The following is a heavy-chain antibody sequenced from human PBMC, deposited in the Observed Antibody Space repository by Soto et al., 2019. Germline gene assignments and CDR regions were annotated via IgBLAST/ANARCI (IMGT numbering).Heavy chain of an antibody. CDR1: GFTFSSYW. Sequence: QPGGSLRLSCAASGFTFSSYWMSWVRQAPGKGLEWVANIKQDGSEKYYVDSVKGRFTISRDNAKNSLYLQMNSLRAEDTAVYYCARDIEALYGDFPYYLDYWGQGSLVTVSS. CDR3: ARDIEALYGDFPYYLDY. J-gene: IGHJ4*02. V-gene: IGHV3-7*01. CDR2: IKQDGSEK. D-gene: IGHD4-17*01.